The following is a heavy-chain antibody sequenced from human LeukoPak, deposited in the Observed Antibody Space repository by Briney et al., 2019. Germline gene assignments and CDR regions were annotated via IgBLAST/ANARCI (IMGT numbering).Heavy chain of an antibody. J-gene: IGHJ4*02. V-gene: IGHV3-23*01. CDR3: AKGHRSFFDY. CDR2: IGGSGSRT. CDR1: GFTFTTHG. D-gene: IGHD3-3*01. Sequence: GGSLRLSCSASGFTFTTHGMNWVRQAPGKGLEWVSGIGGSGSRTYYADSVKGRFTISRDNSKNTLYLQMNSLRAEDTAVYYCAKGHRSFFDYWGQGTLVTVSS.